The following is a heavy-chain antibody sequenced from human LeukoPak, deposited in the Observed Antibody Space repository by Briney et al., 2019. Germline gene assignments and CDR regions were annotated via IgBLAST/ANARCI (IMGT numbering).Heavy chain of an antibody. Sequence: SQTLSLTCTVSGGSISSGSYSWSWIRQPAGKGLEWIGRIYTSGSTNYNPSLKSRVTISVDTSKNQFSLKLSSVTAADTAVYYCARGRDIVVVPATNAFDIWGQGTMVTVSS. CDR2: IYTSGST. V-gene: IGHV4-61*02. J-gene: IGHJ3*02. D-gene: IGHD2-2*01. CDR1: GGSISSGSYS. CDR3: ARGRDIVVVPATNAFDI.